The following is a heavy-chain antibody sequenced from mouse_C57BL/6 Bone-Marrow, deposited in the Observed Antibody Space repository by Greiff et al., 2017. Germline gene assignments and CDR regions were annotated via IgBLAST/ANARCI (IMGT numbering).Heavy chain of an antibody. V-gene: IGHV1-59*01. CDR3: ARNGYYWFAC. D-gene: IGHD2-3*01. Sequence: VQLQQPVAELVRPGTSVKLSCKASGYTFTSSWMHWVKQRPGQGLEWIGVIDPSDSYTNYTQKFKGKATLTVDTSSITAYMQLSSLTSEDSAVYYCARNGYYWFACWGKGRLVTVSA. CDR2: IDPSDSYT. J-gene: IGHJ3*01. CDR1: GYTFTSSW.